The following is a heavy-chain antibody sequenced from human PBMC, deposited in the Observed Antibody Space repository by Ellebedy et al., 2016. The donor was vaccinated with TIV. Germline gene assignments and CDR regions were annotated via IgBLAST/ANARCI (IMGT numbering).Heavy chain of an antibody. J-gene: IGHJ4*02. V-gene: IGHV3-48*04. CDR2: ISSGSSTI. Sequence: GESLKISCAASGFTFSVYAMTWVRQAPGKGLEWVSYISSGSSTIYYADSVKGRFTISRDNAKNTLHLQMNSLRAEDTAVYYCARSDSSGWYYFDYWGQGTLVTVSS. D-gene: IGHD6-19*01. CDR3: ARSDSSGWYYFDY. CDR1: GFTFSVYA.